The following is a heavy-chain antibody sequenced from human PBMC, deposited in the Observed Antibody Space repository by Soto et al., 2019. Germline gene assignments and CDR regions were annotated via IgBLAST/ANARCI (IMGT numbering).Heavy chain of an antibody. V-gene: IGHV1-2*04. CDR1: GYTFTDYQ. Sequence: QVQLMQSGAEVKKPGASVKVSCKASGYTFTDYQIHWVRQAPGQGLAWMGWINPNSGDTNFAEKFQGWVTMTRDVSISTAYLELGSLKSDDTAVYYCATQNSDYGSGTYTYGGQGTLVTVSS. J-gene: IGHJ4*02. CDR3: ATQNSDYGSGTYTY. D-gene: IGHD3-10*01. CDR2: INPNSGDT.